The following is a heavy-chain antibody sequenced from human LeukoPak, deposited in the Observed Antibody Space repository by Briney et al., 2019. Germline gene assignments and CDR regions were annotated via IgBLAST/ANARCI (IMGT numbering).Heavy chain of an antibody. CDR1: GFSFSGYW. CDR2: INADGTIA. CDR3: ARELVSYGDYGY. V-gene: IGHV3-74*01. D-gene: IGHD4-17*01. J-gene: IGHJ4*02. Sequence: GGSLRLSCAASGFSFSGYWMHWVRQAPGKGLVWASRINADGTIATYADSVEGRFTISRDNAKNTLYLQMNSLRAEDTAVYYCARELVSYGDYGYWGQGTLVTVSS.